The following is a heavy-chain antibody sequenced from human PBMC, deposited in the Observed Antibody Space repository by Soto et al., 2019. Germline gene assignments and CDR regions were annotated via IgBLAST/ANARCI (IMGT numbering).Heavy chain of an antibody. CDR1: GGTFSSYA. CDR3: ADGIVVVPAATNRRYSYGMDV. J-gene: IGHJ6*02. D-gene: IGHD2-2*01. CDR2: IIPIFGTA. V-gene: IGHV1-69*01. Sequence: QVQLVQSGAEVKKPGSSVKVSCKASGGTFSSYAISWVRQAPGQGLEWMGGIIPIFGTANYEQKFQGRVTITADESTSTAYMELSSLRSEDTAVYYCADGIVVVPAATNRRYSYGMDVWGQGTTVTVSS.